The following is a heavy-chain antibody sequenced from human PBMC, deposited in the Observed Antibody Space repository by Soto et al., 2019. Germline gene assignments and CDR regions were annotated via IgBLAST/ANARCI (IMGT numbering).Heavy chain of an antibody. CDR3: AKQRTVDTAMVSRGRFPKDYNWFDP. CDR2: ISYDGSNK. J-gene: IGHJ5*02. CDR1: GFTFSSYA. Sequence: PGGSLSLSCAASGFTFSSYAMHWVRQAPGKGLEWVAVISYDGSNKYYADSVKGRFTISRDNSKNTLYLQMNSLRAEDTAVYYSAKQRTVDTAMVSRGRFPKDYNWFDPWGQGTLVTVSS. D-gene: IGHD5-18*01. V-gene: IGHV3-30-3*02.